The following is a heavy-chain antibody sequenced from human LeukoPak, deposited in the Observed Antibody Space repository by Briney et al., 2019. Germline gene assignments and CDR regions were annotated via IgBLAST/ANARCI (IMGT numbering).Heavy chain of an antibody. V-gene: IGHV4-4*09. J-gene: IGHJ5*02. D-gene: IGHD2-2*01. CDR2: IYTSGST. Sequence: SETLSLTCTVSGGSISSYYWSWIRQPPGKGLEWIGYIYTSGSTNYNPSLKSRVTISVDTSKNQFSLKLSSVTAADTAVYYRARREGYCSSTSCQNWFDPWGQGTLVTVSS. CDR3: ARREGYCSSTSCQNWFDP. CDR1: GGSISSYY.